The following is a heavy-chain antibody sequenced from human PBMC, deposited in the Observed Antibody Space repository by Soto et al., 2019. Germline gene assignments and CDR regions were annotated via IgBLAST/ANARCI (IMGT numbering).Heavy chain of an antibody. D-gene: IGHD6-19*01. Sequence: PGGSLRLSCAASGFTFSSYDMNWVRQAPGKGLEWVSYISNSGSTTYYADSVKGRFTISRDNAKNSMYLQMSSLRAEDRAVYYCARGYTSGWSRGGYFDYWGQGTPVTVSS. CDR3: ARGYTSGWSRGGYFDY. J-gene: IGHJ4*02. V-gene: IGHV3-48*03. CDR1: GFTFSSYD. CDR2: ISNSGSTT.